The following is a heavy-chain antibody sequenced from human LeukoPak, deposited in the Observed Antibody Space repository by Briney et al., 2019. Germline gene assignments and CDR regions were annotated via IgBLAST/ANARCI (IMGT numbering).Heavy chain of an antibody. J-gene: IGHJ4*02. CDR2: ISYDGSNK. D-gene: IGHD3-22*01. CDR1: GFTFSSYA. V-gene: IGHV3-30-3*01. Sequence: GGSLRLSCAASGFTFSSYAMHWVRQAPGKGLEWVAVISYDGSNKYYADSVKGRFTISRDNSKNTLYLQMNSLRAEDTAVYYCARDRDLYYYDSSEHGGYFDYWGQGTLVTVSS. CDR3: ARDRDLYYYDSSEHGGYFDY.